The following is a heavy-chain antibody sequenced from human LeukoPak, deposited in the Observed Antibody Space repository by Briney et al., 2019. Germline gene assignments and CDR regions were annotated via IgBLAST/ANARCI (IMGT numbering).Heavy chain of an antibody. CDR3: ARWSAARPHYYFDY. CDR2: IYYSGST. D-gene: IGHD6-6*01. Sequence: PSETLSLTCTVSGGSISSYYWSWIRQPPGKGLEWVGYIYYSGSTSYNPSLKSRVTISVDTSKNQFSLKLSSVTAADTAVYYCARWSAARPHYYFDYWGQGTLVTVSS. CDR1: GGSISSYY. V-gene: IGHV4-59*01. J-gene: IGHJ4*02.